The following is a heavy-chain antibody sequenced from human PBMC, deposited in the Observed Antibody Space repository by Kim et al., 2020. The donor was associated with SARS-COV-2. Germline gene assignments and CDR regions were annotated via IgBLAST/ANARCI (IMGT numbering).Heavy chain of an antibody. Sequence: SETLSLTCAVSGGSFSSSSCWSWVRQPPGKGLEWIGEIDHSGTTNYNPSLKSRVTISVDKSTTQFSLRLKSVTAADTAVYYCAGGVSSAWTLRPWFDPWSQGTLVTVS. CDR2: IDHSGTT. CDR1: GGSFSSSSC. V-gene: IGHV4-4*02. D-gene: IGHD6-19*01. J-gene: IGHJ5*02. CDR3: AGGVSSAWTLRPWFDP.